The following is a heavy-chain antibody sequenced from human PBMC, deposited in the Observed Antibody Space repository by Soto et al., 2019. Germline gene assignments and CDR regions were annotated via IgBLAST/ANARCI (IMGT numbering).Heavy chain of an antibody. CDR2: INHSGST. D-gene: IGHD3-9*01. CDR3: ARERHILTGYYRDLNYGMDV. Sequence: SETLSLTCAVYGGSFSGYYWSWIRQPPGKGLEWIGEINHSGSTNYNPSLKSRVTISVDTSKNQFSLKLSSVTAADTAVYYCARERHILTGYYRDLNYGMDVGGQGTTVT. CDR1: GGSFSGYY. J-gene: IGHJ6*02. V-gene: IGHV4-34*01.